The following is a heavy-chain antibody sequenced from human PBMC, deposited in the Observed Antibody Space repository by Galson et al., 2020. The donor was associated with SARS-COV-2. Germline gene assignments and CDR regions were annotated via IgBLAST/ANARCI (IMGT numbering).Heavy chain of an antibody. CDR3: ATHRGGLTPAVYYYYYMDV. V-gene: IGHV1-69*10. J-gene: IGHJ6*03. CDR1: GGTFSSYA. Sequence: SVKVSCKASGGTFSSYAISWVRQAPGHGLEWMGGIIPILGIANYAQKFQGRVTITADKSTSTAYMELSSLRSEDTAVYYCATHRGGLTPAVYYYYYMDVWGKGTTVTVSS. CDR2: IIPILGIA. D-gene: IGHD7-27*01.